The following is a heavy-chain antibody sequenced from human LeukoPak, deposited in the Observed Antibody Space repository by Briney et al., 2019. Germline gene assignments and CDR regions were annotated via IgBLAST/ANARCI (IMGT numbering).Heavy chain of an antibody. D-gene: IGHD6-19*01. CDR3: ARGYSSGFSFDY. CDR1: GFSLSTSGMR. Sequence: SGPALVKPTQTLTLTCTFSGFSLSTSGMRVSWIRQPPGKALEWLARIDWDDGKFYSTSLKTRLTISKDTSKNQVVLTMTNMDPVDTATYYCARGYSSGFSFDYWGQGTLVTVSS. V-gene: IGHV2-70*04. CDR2: IDWDDGK. J-gene: IGHJ4*02.